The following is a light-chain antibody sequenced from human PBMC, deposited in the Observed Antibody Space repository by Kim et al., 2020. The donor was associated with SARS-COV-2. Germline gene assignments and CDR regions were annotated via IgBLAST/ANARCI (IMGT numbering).Light chain of an antibody. CDR3: CSYAGSYTWV. CDR2: DVS. V-gene: IGLV2-11*01. CDR1: SSDVGGYND. Sequence: GQSVTISCTGTSSDVGGYNDVSWYQQHPGEAPKLMIYDVSKRPSGVPDRFSGSKSGNTASLTISGLQAEDEADYYCCSYAGSYTWVFGGGTQLTVL. J-gene: IGLJ3*02.